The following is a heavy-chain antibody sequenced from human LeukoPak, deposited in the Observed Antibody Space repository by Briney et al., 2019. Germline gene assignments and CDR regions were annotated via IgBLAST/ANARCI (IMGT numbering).Heavy chain of an antibody. CDR1: GYTLTELS. V-gene: IGHV1-24*01. J-gene: IGHJ3*02. CDR2: FDPEDGET. Sequence: ASVKVSCKVSGYTLTELSMHWVRQAPGKGLEWMGGFDPEDGETIYAQKFQGRVTMTEDTSTDTAYMELSSLRSEDTAVYYCATPSVEMATIWAFDIWGQGTMVTVSS. D-gene: IGHD5-24*01. CDR3: ATPSVEMATIWAFDI.